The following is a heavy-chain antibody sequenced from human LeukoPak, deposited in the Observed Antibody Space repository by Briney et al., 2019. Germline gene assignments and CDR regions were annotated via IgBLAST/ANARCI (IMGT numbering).Heavy chain of an antibody. V-gene: IGHV4-34*01. CDR1: GGSFSGYY. J-gene: IGHJ6*03. Sequence: SETLSLTCAVYGGSFSGYYWSWIRQPPGKGLEWIGEINHSGSTNYNPSLKSRVTISVDTSKNQFSLKLSSVTAADTAVYYYARVGPKGQPRVYYYYYYMDVWGKGTTVTVSS. D-gene: IGHD6-13*01. CDR3: ARVGPKGQPRVYYYYYYMDV. CDR2: INHSGST.